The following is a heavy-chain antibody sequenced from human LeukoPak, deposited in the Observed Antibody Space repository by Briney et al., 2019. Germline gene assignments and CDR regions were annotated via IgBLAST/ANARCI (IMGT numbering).Heavy chain of an antibody. V-gene: IGHV3-7*03. Sequence: GGSLRLSCAASGFTFSLYWMSWVRQAPGKGLEWVADIKQDGSERYHVDSVKGRFTISRDNAKNSLYLQMNSLRAEDTALYYCAKDMAGGDASPGSYYYYYYGMDVWGQGTTVTVSS. CDR2: IKQDGSER. CDR3: AKDMAGGDASPGSYYYYYYGMDV. J-gene: IGHJ6*02. CDR1: GFTFSLYW. D-gene: IGHD3-10*01.